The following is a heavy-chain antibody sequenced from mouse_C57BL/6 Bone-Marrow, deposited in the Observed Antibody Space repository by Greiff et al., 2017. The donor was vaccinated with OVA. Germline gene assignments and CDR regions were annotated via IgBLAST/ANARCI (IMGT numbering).Heavy chain of an antibody. CDR3: ARHEDHYGSSYVYFDV. CDR2: FYPGSGSI. J-gene: IGHJ1*03. Sequence: VKLMESGAELVKPGASVKLSCKASGYTFTEYTIHWVKQRSGQGLEWIGWFYPGSGSIKYNEKFKDKATLTADKSSSTVYMELSRLTSEDSAVYFCARHEDHYGSSYVYFDVWGTGTTVTVSS. V-gene: IGHV1-62-2*01. D-gene: IGHD1-1*01. CDR1: GYTFTEYT.